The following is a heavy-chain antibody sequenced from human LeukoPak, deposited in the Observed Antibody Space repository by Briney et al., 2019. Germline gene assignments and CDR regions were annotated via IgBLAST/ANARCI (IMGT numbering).Heavy chain of an antibody. V-gene: IGHV3-30*02. D-gene: IGHD3-10*01. J-gene: IGHJ6*02. CDR3: TKASGRNLYGMDV. CDR1: GFTFTNYG. CDR2: IRSDGSKN. Sequence: PGGSLRLSCVAPGFTFTNYGMHWVRQAPGKGLEWVAFIRSDGSKNYYGDSVRGRFTISRDTSKNTLYLQMNTLRPEDTAVYYCTKASGRNLYGMDVWGQGTTVIVPS.